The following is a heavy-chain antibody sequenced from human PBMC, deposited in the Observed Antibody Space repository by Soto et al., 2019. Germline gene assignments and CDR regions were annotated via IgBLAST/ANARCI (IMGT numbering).Heavy chain of an antibody. J-gene: IGHJ4*02. CDR3: ARAGGSPGYFDY. CDR2: ISAYNGNT. Sequence: QVQLVQSGAEVKKPGASVKVYCKASGYTFTSYGISWVRQAPGQGLEGMGWISAYNGNTNYAQKLQGRVTMTTDTSTRTAYMQVRRLRSDDTAVYYWARAGGSPGYFDYWGQGTVVTVSS. V-gene: IGHV1-18*01. D-gene: IGHD1-26*01. CDR1: GYTFTSYG.